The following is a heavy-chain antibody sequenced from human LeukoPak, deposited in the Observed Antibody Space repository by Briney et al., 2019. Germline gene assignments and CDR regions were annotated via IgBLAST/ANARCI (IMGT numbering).Heavy chain of an antibody. D-gene: IGHD3-3*01. J-gene: IGHJ4*02. CDR2: IKSKAYGGTP. Sequence: TGGSLRLSCTASGFTFGDYAMSWVRQAPGKGLEWVGFIKSKAYGGTPKYAASVKVRFTISRDDSKITLYLQMNSLKTEDTAVYYCTTDLYDFWSGLPFDYWGQGTLVTVSS. CDR1: GFTFGDYA. V-gene: IGHV3-49*04. CDR3: TTDLYDFWSGLPFDY.